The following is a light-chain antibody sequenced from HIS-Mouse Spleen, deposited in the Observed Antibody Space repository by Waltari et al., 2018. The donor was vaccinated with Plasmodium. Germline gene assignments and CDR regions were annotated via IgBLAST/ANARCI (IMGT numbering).Light chain of an antibody. V-gene: IGLV1-36*01. J-gene: IGLJ3*02. CDR3: AAWDDSLNGSWV. Sequence: QSVLTQPPSVSEAPRQRVTIPCSGSSSTIGNNAVHCYQQLPGQAPKLLIYYDDLLPSGVSDRFSGSKSGTSASLAISGLQSEDEADYYCAAWDDSLNGSWVFGGGTKLTVL. CDR2: YDD. CDR1: SSTIGNNA.